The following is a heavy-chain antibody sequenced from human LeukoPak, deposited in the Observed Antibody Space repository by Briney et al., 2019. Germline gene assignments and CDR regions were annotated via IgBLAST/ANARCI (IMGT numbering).Heavy chain of an antibody. CDR2: INPSGGST. CDR3: AGDRARDYYYYGMDV. V-gene: IGHV1-46*01. J-gene: IGHJ6*02. Sequence: VASVKVSCKASGYTFTSYYMHWVRQAPGQGLEWMGIINPSGGSTSYAQKFQGRVTMTRDTSTSTVYMELSSLRSEDTAVYYCAGDRARDYYYYGMDVWGQGTTVTVSS. CDR1: GYTFTSYY.